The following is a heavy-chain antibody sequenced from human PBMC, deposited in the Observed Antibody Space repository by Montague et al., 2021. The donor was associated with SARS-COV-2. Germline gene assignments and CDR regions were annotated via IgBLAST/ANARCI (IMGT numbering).Heavy chain of an antibody. J-gene: IGHJ4*02. CDR3: ARYSYTKGDY. CDR2: INGDGSAK. V-gene: IGHV3-7*03. Sequence: SLRLSCAASGFSFSTDWMSRVRQAPGKGLEWVANINGDGSAKSYVDSVKGRFTISRDNANNSLYLQMNSLRAEDTAVYCCARYSYTKGDYWGQGTLVSVSS. D-gene: IGHD4-11*01. CDR1: GFSFSTDW.